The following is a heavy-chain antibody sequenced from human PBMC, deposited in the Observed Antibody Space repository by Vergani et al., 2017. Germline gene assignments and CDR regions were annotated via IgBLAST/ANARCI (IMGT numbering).Heavy chain of an antibody. CDR3: AKTYSSGWYINYFDY. Sequence: QVQLVESGGGLVKPGGSLRLSCSASGFTFSSYAMHWVRQAPGKGLEYVSAISSNGGSTYYADSVKGRFTISRDNSKNTLYLQMNSLRAEDTAVYYCAKTYSSGWYINYFDYWGQGTLVTVSS. CDR1: GFTFSSYA. D-gene: IGHD6-19*01. V-gene: IGHV3-64*04. J-gene: IGHJ4*02. CDR2: ISSNGGST.